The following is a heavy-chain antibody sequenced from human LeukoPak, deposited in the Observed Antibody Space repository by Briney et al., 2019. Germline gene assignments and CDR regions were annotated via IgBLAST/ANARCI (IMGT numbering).Heavy chain of an antibody. D-gene: IGHD6-13*01. CDR3: ARDRDSSSWLSDFDY. J-gene: IGHJ4*02. V-gene: IGHV3-21*01. CDR2: ISSSSSSYI. Sequence: PGGSLRLSCAASGFTFSSHSMNWVRQAPGKGLEWVSSISSSSSSYIYYADSVNGLFTISSNNTKNSLYLPMNSLRAEDTAVYYCARDRDSSSWLSDFDYWGQGTLVTVSS. CDR1: GFTFSSHS.